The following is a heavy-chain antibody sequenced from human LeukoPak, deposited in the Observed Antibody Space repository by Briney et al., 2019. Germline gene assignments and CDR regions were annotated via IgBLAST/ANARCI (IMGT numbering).Heavy chain of an antibody. CDR1: GFTFDDHG. J-gene: IGHJ4*02. V-gene: IGHV3-20*04. CDR3: AKGWERSSGWYGDFDY. D-gene: IGHD6-19*01. CDR2: INWNGGST. Sequence: GGSLRLSCAASGFTFDDHGMNWVRQAPGKGLEWVSGINWNGGSTFYADSVKGRFTISRDNSKNMLYLQLNSLRGEDTAVYYCAKGWERSSGWYGDFDYWGQGTLVTVSS.